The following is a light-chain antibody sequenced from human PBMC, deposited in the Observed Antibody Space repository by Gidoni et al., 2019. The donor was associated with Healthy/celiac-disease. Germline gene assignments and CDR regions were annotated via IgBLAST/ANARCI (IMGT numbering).Light chain of an antibody. V-gene: IGKV1-39*01. CDR1: QSISSY. CDR2: AAS. Sequence: DIQMTQSPSSLSASVGDRVTITCRESQSISSYLNWYQQKPGKAPKLLIYAASSLQSGVPSRFSGSGSGTDFTLTISSLQPEDFATYYCQQSYSTPPLTFGGGTKVEI. J-gene: IGKJ4*01. CDR3: QQSYSTPPLT.